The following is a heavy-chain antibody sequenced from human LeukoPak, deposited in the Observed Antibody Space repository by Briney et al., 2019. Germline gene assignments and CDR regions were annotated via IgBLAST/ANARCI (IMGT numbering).Heavy chain of an antibody. CDR3: ARYCSGGCYSGLDY. V-gene: IGHV3-33*01. Sequence: GGSLRLSCAASGFTFSSFGMHWVRQAPGRGLEWVALILYDDKYYADSVKGRFTISRDNSKNTLCLQMDSLRAEDTAVYYCARYCSGGCYSGLDYWGQGTLVTVPS. J-gene: IGHJ4*02. CDR2: ILYDDK. CDR1: GFTFSSFG. D-gene: IGHD2-15*01.